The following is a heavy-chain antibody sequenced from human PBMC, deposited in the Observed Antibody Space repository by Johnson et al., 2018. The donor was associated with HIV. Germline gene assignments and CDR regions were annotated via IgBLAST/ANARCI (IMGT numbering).Heavy chain of an antibody. CDR2: ISFDGSHK. CDR1: GFAFSNYG. J-gene: IGHJ3*02. V-gene: IGHV3-30*18. D-gene: IGHD6-6*01. Sequence: QVQLVESGGGVVQPGRSLRLSCAASGFAFSNYGMHWVRQAPGKGLEWVAVISFDGSHKYYADSVKGRFTISRDNSKNTLYLQMNSLRAEDTALYYCAKGGIATRFFDIWGQGTMVTVSS. CDR3: AKGGIATRFFDI.